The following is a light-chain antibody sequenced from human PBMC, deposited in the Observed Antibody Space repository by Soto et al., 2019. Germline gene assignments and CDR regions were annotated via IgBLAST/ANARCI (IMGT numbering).Light chain of an antibody. CDR3: QQYGSSPPYT. CDR1: RSFASSY. Sequence: DMVLTQSPGTLSLSLGERATLSCRASRSFASSYLGWYQQKPGQAPRLLLYAASKRATGIPDRFSGSGSGTDFTLTINRLEPEDSAVYYCQQYGSSPPYTFGQGTKVDIK. J-gene: IGKJ2*01. CDR2: AAS. V-gene: IGKV3-20*01.